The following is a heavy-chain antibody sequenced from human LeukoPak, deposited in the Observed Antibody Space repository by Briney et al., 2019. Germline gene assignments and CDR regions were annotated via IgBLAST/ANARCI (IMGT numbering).Heavy chain of an antibody. Sequence: GGSLRLSCAASGFTFSDYYMSWIRQAPGKGLEWVSHISKSGSAIYKADSVRGRFTISRDNAKNSLYLQMNSLRGEDTAVYYCARVMGAYAFDIWGQGTMVTVPS. CDR3: ARVMGAYAFDI. D-gene: IGHD1-26*01. V-gene: IGHV3-11*01. CDR1: GFTFSDYY. CDR2: ISKSGSAI. J-gene: IGHJ3*02.